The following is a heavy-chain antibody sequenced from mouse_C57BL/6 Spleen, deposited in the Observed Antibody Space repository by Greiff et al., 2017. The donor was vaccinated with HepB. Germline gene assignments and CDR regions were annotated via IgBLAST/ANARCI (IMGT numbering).Heavy chain of an antibody. J-gene: IGHJ4*01. Sequence: EVQRVESGEGLVKPGGSLKLSCAASGFTFSSYAMSWVRQTPEKRLEWVAYISSGGDYIYYADTVKGRFTISRDNARNTLYLQMSSLKSEDTAMYYCTRDDDYDRDAMDYWGQGTSVTVSS. CDR3: TRDDDYDRDAMDY. D-gene: IGHD2-4*01. V-gene: IGHV5-9-1*02. CDR2: ISSGGDYI. CDR1: GFTFSSYA.